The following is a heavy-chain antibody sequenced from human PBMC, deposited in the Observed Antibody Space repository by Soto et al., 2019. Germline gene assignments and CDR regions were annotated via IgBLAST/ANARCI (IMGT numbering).Heavy chain of an antibody. J-gene: IGHJ6*02. CDR2: ISGSGGST. D-gene: IGHD3-10*01. CDR1: GFTFSSYA. CDR3: AKEATMVRGVRIPDYYYYYGMDG. Sequence: GSLRLSCAASGFTFSSYAMSWVRQAPGKGLEWVSAISGSGGSTYYADSVKGRFTISRDNSKNTLYLQMNSLRAEDTAVYYCAKEATMVRGVRIPDYYYYYGMDGWGQGTKVTVSS. V-gene: IGHV3-23*01.